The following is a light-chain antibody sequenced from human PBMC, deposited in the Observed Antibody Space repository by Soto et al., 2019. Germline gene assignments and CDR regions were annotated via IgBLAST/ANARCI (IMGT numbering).Light chain of an antibody. CDR1: QGIRND. V-gene: IGKV1-6*01. CDR3: LQDYNYPYT. CDR2: APS. Sequence: AIQMTQSPSSLSASVEDRVTITCRASQGIRNDLGWYQQKPGKAPKLLIYAPSSLQSVVPSRFSGSGSGTDFTLTISILQPEDFATYYCLQDYNYPYTFGQGTKLEIK. J-gene: IGKJ2*01.